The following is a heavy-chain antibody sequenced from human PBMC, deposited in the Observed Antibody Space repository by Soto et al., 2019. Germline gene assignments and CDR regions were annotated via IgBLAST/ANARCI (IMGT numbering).Heavy chain of an antibody. CDR1: GYTFTSYD. CDR2: MNPNSGNT. D-gene: IGHD2-8*01. CDR3: ARAHCTNGVCYPYFDL. Sequence: QVQLVQSGAEVKKPGASVKVSCKASGYTFTSYDISWVRQATGQGLEWMGWMNPNSGNTGYAQKFQGRVTMTRNSSIRTAYMELSSLRSEDTAVYYCARAHCTNGVCYPYFDLWGRGTLVTVSS. V-gene: IGHV1-8*01. J-gene: IGHJ2*01.